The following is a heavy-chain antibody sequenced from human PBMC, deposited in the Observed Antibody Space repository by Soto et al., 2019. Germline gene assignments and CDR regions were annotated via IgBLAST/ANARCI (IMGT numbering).Heavy chain of an antibody. Sequence: GGSLRLSCAASGFTFSSYDMSWVRQAPGKGLEWVSAISGSGSSTYYGDSVKGRFTISRDNSKNTLYLQMNSLRAEDTAVYYCAKRHSSSWNVFDYWGQGTLVTVSS. CDR1: GFTFSSYD. V-gene: IGHV3-23*01. D-gene: IGHD6-13*01. J-gene: IGHJ4*02. CDR2: ISGSGSST. CDR3: AKRHSSSWNVFDY.